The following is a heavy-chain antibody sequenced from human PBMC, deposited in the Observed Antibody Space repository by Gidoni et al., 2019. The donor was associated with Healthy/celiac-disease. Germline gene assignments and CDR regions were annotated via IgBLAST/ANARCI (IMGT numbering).Heavy chain of an antibody. CDR1: GFTFDDYA. CDR2: ISWNSGSI. J-gene: IGHJ3*02. Sequence: EVQLVESGGGLVQTGRSMRLSCAASGFTFDDYAMHWVRQATGKGLELVSGISWNSGSIGYADSVKRRFTISRDNAKNSLYLQMNSLRAEDTALYYCAKDSDYDSSGPGAFDIWGQGTMITVSS. CDR3: AKDSDYDSSGPGAFDI. D-gene: IGHD3-22*01. V-gene: IGHV3-9*01.